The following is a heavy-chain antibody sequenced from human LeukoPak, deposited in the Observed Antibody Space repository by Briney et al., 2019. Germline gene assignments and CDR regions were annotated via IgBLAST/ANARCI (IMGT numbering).Heavy chain of an antibody. D-gene: IGHD1-26*01. CDR3: ARDHQSYSGY. CDR1: GYTLTELS. V-gene: IGHV1-18*01. CDR2: ISAYNGNT. J-gene: IGHJ4*02. Sequence: GASVKVSCKVSGYTLTELSMHWVRQAPGKGLEWMGWISAYNGNTNYAQKLQGRVTMTTDTSTSTAYMELRSLRSDDTAVYYCARDHQSYSGYWGQGTLVTVSS.